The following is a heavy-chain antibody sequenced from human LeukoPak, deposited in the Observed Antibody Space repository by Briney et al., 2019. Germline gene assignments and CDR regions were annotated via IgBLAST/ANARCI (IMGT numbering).Heavy chain of an antibody. Sequence: GGSLRLSCAASEFTFSNHAIHWVRQAPGKGLEWVAVISHDGSKKYYADSVKGRFTISRDNSKNTLYLQMNSLRAEDTAVYHCAKDGRSYSSGWPPFDYWGQGALVTVSS. V-gene: IGHV3-30*18. D-gene: IGHD6-19*01. J-gene: IGHJ4*02. CDR2: ISHDGSKK. CDR3: AKDGRSYSSGWPPFDY. CDR1: EFTFSNHA.